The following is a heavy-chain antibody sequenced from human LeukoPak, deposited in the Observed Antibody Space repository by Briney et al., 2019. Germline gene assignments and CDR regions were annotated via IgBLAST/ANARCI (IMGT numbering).Heavy chain of an antibody. V-gene: IGHV4-39*01. CDR2: IFYTGST. J-gene: IGHJ4*02. D-gene: IGHD3-16*01. Sequence: PSETLSLTCTVSGGSFSSSSYYWGWIRQPPGQGLEWIGSIFYTGSTYYNPSLKSRVTISVDTSKKQFSLNLGTVTAADTAVYYCARHLGPRGSFDYFDFWGRGTLVTVSS. CDR3: ARHLGPRGSFDYFDF. CDR1: GGSFSSSSYY.